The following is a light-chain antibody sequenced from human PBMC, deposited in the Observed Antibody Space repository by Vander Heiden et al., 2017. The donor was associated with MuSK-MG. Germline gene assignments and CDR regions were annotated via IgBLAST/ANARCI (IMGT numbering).Light chain of an antibody. CDR1: QDISNY. V-gene: IGKV1-33*01. Sequence: DIQMTHSPSSLSASVGDRVTITCQASQDISNYLNWYQQKPGKAPKLLIYDASNLETGVPSRFSGSGSGTDFTFTISSLQPEDIATYYCQQYDNLPLFTFGHGTKVDIK. J-gene: IGKJ3*01. CDR2: DAS. CDR3: QQYDNLPLFT.